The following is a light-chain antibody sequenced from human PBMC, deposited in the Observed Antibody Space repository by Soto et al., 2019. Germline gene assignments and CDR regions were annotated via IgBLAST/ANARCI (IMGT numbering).Light chain of an antibody. CDR3: QQYNDSFLYT. V-gene: IGKV1-5*03. CDR1: QSISSW. CDR2: KAS. J-gene: IGKJ2*01. Sequence: DIQMTQSPSTLSASVGDRFTITCRASQSISSWLAWYQQKPGTAPKLLIYKASTLESGVPSRFSGFRSGTEFTLSVSSLQPNDFATYYCQQYNDSFLYTFGQGTKLEIK.